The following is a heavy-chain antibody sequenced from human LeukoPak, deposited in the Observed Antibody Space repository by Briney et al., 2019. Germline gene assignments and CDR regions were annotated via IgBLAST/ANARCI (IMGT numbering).Heavy chain of an antibody. Sequence: SVKVSCKASGGTFSSYAISWVRQAPGQGLEWMGRIIPILGIANYAQKFQGRVTITADKSTSTAYMELSSLRSEDTAVYYCARFHNSAAADYWGQGTLVTVSS. CDR1: GGTFSSYA. CDR3: ARFHNSAAADY. J-gene: IGHJ4*02. CDR2: IIPILGIA. V-gene: IGHV1-69*04. D-gene: IGHD1-20*01.